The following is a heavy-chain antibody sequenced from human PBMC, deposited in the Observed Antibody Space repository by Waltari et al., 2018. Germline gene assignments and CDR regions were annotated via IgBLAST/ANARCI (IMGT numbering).Heavy chain of an antibody. CDR1: GYSCTTSW. D-gene: IGHD3-22*01. V-gene: IGHV5-51*03. J-gene: IGHJ4*02. Sequence: EVQLAQSGADEIKPGGSLKISCMGSGYSCTTSWIASVRQTPGKGLEWMGIIGPGDSDTRYSPSFQGQVTISADKSITTAYLQWSSLKASDIAMYYCARTTSSGYHLDYWGQGTLVTVSS. CDR2: IGPGDSDT. CDR3: ARTTSSGYHLDY.